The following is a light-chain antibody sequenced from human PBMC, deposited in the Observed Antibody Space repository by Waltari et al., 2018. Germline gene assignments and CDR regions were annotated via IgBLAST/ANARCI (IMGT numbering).Light chain of an antibody. CDR2: DVN. V-gene: IGLV2-14*03. J-gene: IGLJ3*02. CDR3: LSYTTSYTWL. Sequence: QSALPQPASVSGSPGQSLTISCAGSSSDLGTYDFVTWYQQLPGTVPKLILFDVNKRPSGISARFSGSKSGNTASLTISGLLPEDEADYFCLSYTTSYTWLFGGGTRVTVL. CDR1: SSDLGTYDF.